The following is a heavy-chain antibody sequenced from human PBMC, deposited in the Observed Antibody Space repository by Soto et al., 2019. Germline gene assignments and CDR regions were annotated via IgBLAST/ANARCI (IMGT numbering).Heavy chain of an antibody. D-gene: IGHD6-13*01. Sequence: QVQLVESGGGVVQPGRSLRLSCAASGFTFSNYGMHWVRKAPGKGVEWVAVIWNDGTNKYYVDSVRGRFTISRDVSKNTLYLEMNSLRAEDTGVYYCAKDMAAAAHQGDAFDIWGLGTMVSVSA. J-gene: IGHJ3*02. CDR3: AKDMAAAAHQGDAFDI. CDR2: IWNDGTNK. CDR1: GFTFSNYG. V-gene: IGHV3-33*03.